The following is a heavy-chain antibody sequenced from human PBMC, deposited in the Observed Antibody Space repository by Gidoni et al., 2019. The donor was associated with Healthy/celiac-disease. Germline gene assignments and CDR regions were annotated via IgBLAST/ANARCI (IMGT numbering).Heavy chain of an antibody. CDR2: INPNSGGT. CDR3: ARDRVGATDAFDI. J-gene: IGHJ3*02. Sequence: QVQLVQSGAEVKKPGASVKVSCKASGYIFTGYFMHWVRQAPGQGLEWMGRINPNSGGTNYAQKFQGRVTMTRDTSIRTAYMELSRLRSDDTAMYYCARDRVGATDAFDILGQGTMVTVSS. V-gene: IGHV1-2*06. CDR1: GYIFTGYF. D-gene: IGHD1-26*01.